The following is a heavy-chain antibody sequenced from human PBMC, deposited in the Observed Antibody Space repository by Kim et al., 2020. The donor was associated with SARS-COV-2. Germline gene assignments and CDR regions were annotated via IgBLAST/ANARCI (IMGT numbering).Heavy chain of an antibody. V-gene: IGHV3-48*02. Sequence: GGSLRLSCAASGFTFSSYSMNWVRQAPGKGLEWVSYISSSGSTIYYADSVKGRFTISRDNAKNSLYLQMNSLRDEDTAVYYCARDWDIVGATYLDYWGQGPLVTVSS. D-gene: IGHD1-26*01. J-gene: IGHJ4*02. CDR1: GFTFSSYS. CDR2: ISSSGSTI. CDR3: ARDWDIVGATYLDY.